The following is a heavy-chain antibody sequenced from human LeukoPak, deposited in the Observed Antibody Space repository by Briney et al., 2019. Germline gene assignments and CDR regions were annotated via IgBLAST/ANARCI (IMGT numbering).Heavy chain of an antibody. D-gene: IGHD2-15*01. V-gene: IGHV3-33*01. CDR1: GFTFSSYG. J-gene: IGHJ6*04. Sequence: AGSLRLSCAASGFTFSSYGMHWVRQAPGKGLEWVAVIWYDGSNKYYADSVKGRFTISRDNSKTTLYLQMNSLRAEDTAVYYCARACSGGSCYPQDDYYYYGMDVWGKGTTVTVSS. CDR2: IWYDGSNK. CDR3: ARACSGGSCYPQDDYYYYGMDV.